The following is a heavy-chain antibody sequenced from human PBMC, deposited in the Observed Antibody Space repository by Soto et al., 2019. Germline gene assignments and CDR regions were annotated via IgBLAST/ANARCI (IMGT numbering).Heavy chain of an antibody. D-gene: IGHD4-17*01. J-gene: IGHJ6*02. CDR3: ATDPPTVTTTVSSYYYYYGMDV. CDR2: ISGSGGST. CDR1: GFTFSSYA. Sequence: GGSLRLSCAASGFTFSSYAMSWVRQAPGKGLEWVSAISGSGGSTYYADSVKGRFTISRDNSKNTLYLQMNSLRAEDTAVYSCATDPPTVTTTVSSYYYYYGMDVWGQGTTVTVSS. V-gene: IGHV3-23*01.